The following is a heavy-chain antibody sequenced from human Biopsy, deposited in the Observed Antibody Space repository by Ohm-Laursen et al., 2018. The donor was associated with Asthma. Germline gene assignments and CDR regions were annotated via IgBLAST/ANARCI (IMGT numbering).Heavy chain of an antibody. Sequence: GASVKVSCKTSGYTFNSAGITWVRQAPGQGLEWRGWISVYNGNTKVAQKLQDRVTMITDTSTSTAYMELRSLGSDDTAVYFCARAVDYSHYYGIDVWGQGTTVTVS. D-gene: IGHD3-10*01. CDR3: ARAVDYSHYYGIDV. V-gene: IGHV1-18*01. J-gene: IGHJ6*02. CDR1: GYTFNSAG. CDR2: ISVYNGNT.